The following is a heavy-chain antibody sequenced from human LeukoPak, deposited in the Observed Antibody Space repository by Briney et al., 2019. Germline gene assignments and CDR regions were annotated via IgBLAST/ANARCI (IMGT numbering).Heavy chain of an antibody. CDR1: GGTFSGYF. V-gene: IGHV4-34*12. CDR2: IIDSGTT. CDR3: ATLYLVNAFDI. J-gene: IGHJ3*02. D-gene: IGHD2-2*02. Sequence: SETLSLICSVSGGTFSGYFWTWIRQPPGKGLLWIGEIIDSGTTNDNPSLESRVAMSVDTSKNQVSLRLSSVNAADTAVYYCATLYLVNAFDIWGPGTLVTVSS.